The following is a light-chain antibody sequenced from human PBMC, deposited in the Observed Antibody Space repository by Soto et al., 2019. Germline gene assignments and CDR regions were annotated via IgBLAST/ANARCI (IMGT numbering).Light chain of an antibody. V-gene: IGKV1-39*01. CDR2: AAS. J-gene: IGKJ2*03. CDR3: QQSYGSPHS. CDR1: QSINNF. Sequence: DIQMTQSPSSLSASVGDRVTITCRASQSINNFLNWYQQRSGTAPKLLIYAASSLQSGVPSRFSGSGSGTDFTLTISSLQPEDFATYYCQQSYGSPHSFGQGTKLEIK.